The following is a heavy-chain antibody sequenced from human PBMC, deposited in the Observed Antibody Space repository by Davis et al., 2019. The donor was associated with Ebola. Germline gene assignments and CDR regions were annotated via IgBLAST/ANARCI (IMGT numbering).Heavy chain of an antibody. D-gene: IGHD6-6*01. V-gene: IGHV3-30*18. CDR3: AKETNEFSSSSNDY. J-gene: IGHJ4*02. CDR2: VSYDGSVT. CDR1: GFTFSHFG. Sequence: PGGSLRLSCAASGFTFSHFGMHWVRQAPGKGLEWVAVVSYDGSVTHYADSLRGRFTVSRDNSWNTVSLQMRSLRTDDTGVYYCAKETNEFSSSSNDYWGQGILVTVSS.